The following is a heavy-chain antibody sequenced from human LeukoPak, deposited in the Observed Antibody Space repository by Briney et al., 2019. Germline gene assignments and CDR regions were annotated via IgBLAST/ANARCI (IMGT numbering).Heavy chain of an antibody. CDR3: ASVLWFGGIFFDY. D-gene: IGHD3-10*01. J-gene: IGHJ4*02. V-gene: IGHV3-48*04. Sequence: GGSLRLSCAASGFTFSSYSMNWIRQAPGKGLEWVSYMSDSGNTIYYADSLKGRFTISRDNAQNSLYLQMNSLRVEDTAVYYCASVLWFGGIFFDYWGQGVLVTVSS. CDR1: GFTFSSYS. CDR2: MSDSGNTI.